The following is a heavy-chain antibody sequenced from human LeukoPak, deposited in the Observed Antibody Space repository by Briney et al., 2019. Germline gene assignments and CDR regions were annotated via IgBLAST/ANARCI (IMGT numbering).Heavy chain of an antibody. CDR2: IYYSGST. CDR1: GGSISSSSYY. V-gene: IGHV4-39*01. D-gene: IGHD3-10*01. Sequence: PSETLSLTCTVSGGSISSSSYYWGWIRQPPGKGLEWIGSIYYSGSTYYNPSLKSRVTMSVDTSKNQFSLKLSSVTAADTAVYYCARQPNPLLWFGELGPYGMDVWGQGTTVTVSS. J-gene: IGHJ6*02. CDR3: ARQPNPLLWFGELGPYGMDV.